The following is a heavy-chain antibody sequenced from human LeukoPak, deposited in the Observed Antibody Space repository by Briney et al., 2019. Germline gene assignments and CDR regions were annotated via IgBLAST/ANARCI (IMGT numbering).Heavy chain of an antibody. Sequence: ASVKVSCKASGYTFTSYYMHWVRQAPGQGLEWMGIINPSGGSTSYAQKFQGRVTMTRDTSTSTVYMELSSLRSEDTAVYYCARDLGFLEWLGYFDYWGQGTLVTVSS. CDR1: GYTFTSYY. CDR2: INPSGGST. V-gene: IGHV1-46*01. CDR3: ARDLGFLEWLGYFDY. J-gene: IGHJ4*02. D-gene: IGHD3-3*01.